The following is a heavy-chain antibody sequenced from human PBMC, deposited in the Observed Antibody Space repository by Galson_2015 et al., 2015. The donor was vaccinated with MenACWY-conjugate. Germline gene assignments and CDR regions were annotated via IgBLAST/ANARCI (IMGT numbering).Heavy chain of an antibody. CDR3: ARVTVGRFDL. CDR1: GYTFTFYD. Sequence: SVKVSCKASGYTFTFYDMSWVRQTPGQGLECLGWMNTNSGNTGYAQKFQGRVTMTRNTSITTAYMELSSLSSEDTAVYFCARVTVGRFDLWVQSSLVTFSS. CDR2: MNTNSGNT. J-gene: IGHJ4*02. D-gene: IGHD4-23*01. V-gene: IGHV1-8*01.